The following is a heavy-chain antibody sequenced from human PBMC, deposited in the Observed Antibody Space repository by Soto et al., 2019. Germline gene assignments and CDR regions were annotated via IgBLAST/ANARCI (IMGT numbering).Heavy chain of an antibody. CDR3: ARKERGYCSSTSCYADCYYYYMDC. Sequence: PSETLSLTCTVSGGSISSSSYYWGWIRQPPGKGLEWIGSIYYSGSTYYNPSLKSRVTISVDTSKNQFSLKLSSVTAADTAVYYCARKERGYCSSTSCYADCYYYYMDCWGKGTTVTVSS. CDR2: IYYSGST. D-gene: IGHD2-2*01. V-gene: IGHV4-39*01. J-gene: IGHJ6*03. CDR1: GGSISSSSYY.